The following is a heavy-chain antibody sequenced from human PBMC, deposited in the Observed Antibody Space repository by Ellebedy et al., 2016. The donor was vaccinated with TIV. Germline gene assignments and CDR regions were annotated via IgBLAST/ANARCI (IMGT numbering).Heavy chain of an antibody. CDR3: AREAESRSYSKDFDY. CDR1: GFTLSNYW. V-gene: IGHV3-74*01. CDR2: ISGDGRHT. Sequence: GESLKISXAGSGFTLSNYWIDWVRQVPGKGLVWVSRISGDGRHTAYADSVRGRFTISRDNAKNSLYLQMNSLRAEDTAVYYCAREAESRSYSKDFDYWGQGTLVTVSS. J-gene: IGHJ4*02. D-gene: IGHD1-26*01.